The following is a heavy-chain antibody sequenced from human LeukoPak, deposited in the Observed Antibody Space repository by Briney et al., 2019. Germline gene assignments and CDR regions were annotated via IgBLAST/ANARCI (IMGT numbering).Heavy chain of an antibody. V-gene: IGHV4-4*02. J-gene: IGHJ6*03. D-gene: IGHD4-17*01. CDR3: EVTTLLNYDYYMDV. Sequence: SGTLSLTCAVSGGSISSNNYWSWFRQPPGKGLEWIGEIYHSGNTNYNSSLKSRVTISVDKSKNQFSLELNSVTAADTAVYYCEVTTLLNYDYYMDVWGKGTTVTISS. CDR2: IYHSGNT. CDR1: GGSISSNNY.